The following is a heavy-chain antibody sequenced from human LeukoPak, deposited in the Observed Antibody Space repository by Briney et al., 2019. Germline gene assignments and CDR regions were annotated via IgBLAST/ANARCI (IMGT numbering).Heavy chain of an antibody. CDR1: GFNHSSYT. CDR2: ISASRDIT. D-gene: IGHD3-3*01. Sequence: GGSLRLSCAASGFNHSSYTMNWVRQAPGMGLEWLSYISASRDITYYADSVKGRFTISRDNAKNSLYLQMNSLRAEDTAVYYCVRGSLASGVVVYYYYYLDVWGKGTTVTVSS. J-gene: IGHJ6*03. CDR3: VRGSLASGVVVYYYYYLDV. V-gene: IGHV3-48*01.